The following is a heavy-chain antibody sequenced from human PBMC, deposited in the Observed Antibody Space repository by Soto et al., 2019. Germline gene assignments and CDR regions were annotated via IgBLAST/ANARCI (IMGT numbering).Heavy chain of an antibody. CDR3: ARIPHYSDSYYMDY. Sequence: SGPTLVNPTQTLTLTCTFSGFSLSTLGTCVTWIRQPPGKALEWLALINWDNNEYYNPSLKTRLTISRDTSKNQVVLTMTNVDPVDTATYYGARIPHYSDSYYMDYWGQETLVTVSS. D-gene: IGHD2-21*01. J-gene: IGHJ4*02. V-gene: IGHV2-70*01. CDR2: INWDNNE. CDR1: GFSLSTLGTC.